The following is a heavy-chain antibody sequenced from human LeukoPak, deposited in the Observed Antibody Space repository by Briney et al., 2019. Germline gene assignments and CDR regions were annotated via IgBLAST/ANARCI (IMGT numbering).Heavy chain of an antibody. D-gene: IGHD5-18*01. Sequence: SETLSLTCAVYGGSFSGYYWSWIRQPPGKGLEWIGSIYYSGSTYYNPSLKSRVTISVDTSKNQFSLKLSSVTAADTAVYYCARDGYSYGYYFDYWGQGTLVTVSS. CDR3: ARDGYSYGYYFDY. J-gene: IGHJ4*02. CDR1: GGSFSGYY. CDR2: IYYSGST. V-gene: IGHV4-34*01.